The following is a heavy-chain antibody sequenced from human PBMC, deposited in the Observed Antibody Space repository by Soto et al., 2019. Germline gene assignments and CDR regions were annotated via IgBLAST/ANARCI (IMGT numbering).Heavy chain of an antibody. CDR1: GYTLTEVS. Sequence: ASVKGSCKGAGYTLTEVSRHWVRQAPGKGRKWMGGFDPEDGETIYAQKFQGRVTMTEDTSTDTAYMELSSLRSEDTAVYYCATSFEHCSGGRCYQHDAFDIWGQGTMXTVSS. CDR3: ATSFEHCSGGRCYQHDAFDI. V-gene: IGHV1-24*01. J-gene: IGHJ3*02. D-gene: IGHD2-15*01. CDR2: FDPEDGET.